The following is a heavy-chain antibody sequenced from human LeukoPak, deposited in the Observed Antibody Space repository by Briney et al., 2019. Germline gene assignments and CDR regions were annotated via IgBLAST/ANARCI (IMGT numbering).Heavy chain of an antibody. J-gene: IGHJ5*02. CDR3: ARDRVGYCSSTSCYARLGWFDP. D-gene: IGHD2-2*01. V-gene: IGHV3-33*01. CDR2: IWYDGSNK. Sequence: GGSLRLSCAASGFTFSSYGMHWVRQAPGKGLEWVAVIWYDGSNKYYADSVKGRSTISRDNSKNTLYLQMNSLRAEDTAVYYCARDRVGYCSSTSCYARLGWFDPWGQGTLVTVSS. CDR1: GFTFSSYG.